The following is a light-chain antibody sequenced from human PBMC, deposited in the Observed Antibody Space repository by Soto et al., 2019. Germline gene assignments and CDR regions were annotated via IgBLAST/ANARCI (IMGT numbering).Light chain of an antibody. CDR2: AVS. Sequence: QSALTQPASMSGSPGQSITISCTGTSSDVGGYNYVSWYQQHPGKAPKLMIYAVSHRPSGVSNRFSASKSGNTASLTISGLQAEDEADYYCSSYTSSTTLVFGTGTKVTVL. CDR1: SSDVGGYNY. V-gene: IGLV2-14*01. J-gene: IGLJ1*01. CDR3: SSYTSSTTLV.